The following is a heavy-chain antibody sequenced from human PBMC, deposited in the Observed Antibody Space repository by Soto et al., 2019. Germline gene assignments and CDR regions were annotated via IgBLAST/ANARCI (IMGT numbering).Heavy chain of an antibody. V-gene: IGHV3-23*01. D-gene: IGHD7-27*01. CDR2: ISGSAGST. CDR1: GFTFSSYA. J-gene: IGHJ3*02. Sequence: GGSLRLSCAASGFTFSSYAMSWVHQAPGKGLEWVSAISGSAGSTYYADSVKGRFTISRDNSKNTLYLQMNSPRADDTSVTYCTKEPITGEGASYIWRHGTMITV. CDR3: TKEPITGEGASYI.